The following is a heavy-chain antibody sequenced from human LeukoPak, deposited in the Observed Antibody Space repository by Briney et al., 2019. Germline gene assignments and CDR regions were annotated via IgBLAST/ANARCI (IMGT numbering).Heavy chain of an antibody. CDR2: IYHSGST. Sequence: SETLSLTCTVSGYSISSGYYWGWIRQPPGKGLEWIGSIYHSGSTYYNPPLKSRVTISVDTSKNQFSLKLSSVTAADTAVYYCASHYYYDSSGYYDYWGQGTLVTVSS. CDR1: GYSISSGYY. J-gene: IGHJ4*02. V-gene: IGHV4-38-2*02. D-gene: IGHD3-22*01. CDR3: ASHYYYDSSGYYDY.